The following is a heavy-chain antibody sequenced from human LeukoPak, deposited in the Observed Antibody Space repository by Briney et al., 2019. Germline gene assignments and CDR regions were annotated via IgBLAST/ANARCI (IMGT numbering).Heavy chain of an antibody. D-gene: IGHD4-17*01. CDR2: VFYSGST. V-gene: IGHV4-59*01. CDR1: GGSISSYY. CDR3: AREVGDYVGVFDY. J-gene: IGHJ4*02. Sequence: SETLSLTCTVSGGSISSYYWSWIRQPPGKGLEWIGYVFYSGSTNYNPSLKSRVTISVDMSKNQFSLKSTSVTAADTAVYYCAREVGDYVGVFDYWGQGTLVTVPS.